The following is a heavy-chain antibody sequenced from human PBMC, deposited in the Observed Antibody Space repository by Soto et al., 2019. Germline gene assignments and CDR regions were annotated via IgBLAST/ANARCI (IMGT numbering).Heavy chain of an antibody. J-gene: IGHJ6*02. V-gene: IGHV1-69*13. Sequence: SVKVSCKASGGTFSSYSISWVRQAPGQGLEWMGGIIPIFGTANYAQKSQGRVTITADESTSTAYMELSSLRSEDTAVYYCARVSYDFWSGYNPSYYYGMDVWGQGTTVTVSS. CDR2: IIPIFGTA. CDR3: ARVSYDFWSGYNPSYYYGMDV. CDR1: GGTFSSYS. D-gene: IGHD3-3*01.